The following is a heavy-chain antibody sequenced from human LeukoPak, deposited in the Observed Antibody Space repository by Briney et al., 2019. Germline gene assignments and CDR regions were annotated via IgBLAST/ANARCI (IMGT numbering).Heavy chain of an antibody. D-gene: IGHD1-1*01. Sequence: PGGSLRLSCAASGFTFSSYWMSWVRQAPRKGLEWVANMNQDGSEKYYVDSVKGRFTISRDNAKNSLYLQMNSLRGEDTAVYYCAREGTGDYYYYMDVWGRGTTVTVSS. J-gene: IGHJ6*03. CDR2: MNQDGSEK. CDR3: AREGTGDYYYYMDV. V-gene: IGHV3-7*01. CDR1: GFTFSSYW.